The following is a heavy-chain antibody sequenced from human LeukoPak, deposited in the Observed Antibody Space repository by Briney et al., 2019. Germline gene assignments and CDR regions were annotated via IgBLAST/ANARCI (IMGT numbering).Heavy chain of an antibody. CDR3: ARTAAPFVAAAGTEWFDP. V-gene: IGHV4-59*12. CDR2: IYYSGST. J-gene: IGHJ5*02. Sequence: SETLSLTCTVSGGSISSYYWSWIRQPPGKGLEWIGYIYYSGSTNYNPSLKSRVTISVDTSKNQFSLKLSSVTAADTAVYYCARTAAPFVAAAGTEWFDPWGQGTLVTVSS. D-gene: IGHD6-13*01. CDR1: GGSISSYY.